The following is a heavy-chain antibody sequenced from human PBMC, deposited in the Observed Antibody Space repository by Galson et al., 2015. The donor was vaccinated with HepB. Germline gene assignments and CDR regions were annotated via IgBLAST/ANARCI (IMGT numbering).Heavy chain of an antibody. D-gene: IGHD1-1*01. CDR3: ARDVGTRFDL. J-gene: IGHJ5*02. V-gene: IGHV1-18*01. Sequence: QKLQDRITLTTDTSTSTAYLELRSLTFDDTAVYYCARDVGTRFDLWGQGTLVTVSS.